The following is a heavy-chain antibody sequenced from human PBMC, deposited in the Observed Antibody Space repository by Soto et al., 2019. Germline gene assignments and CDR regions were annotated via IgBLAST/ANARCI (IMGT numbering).Heavy chain of an antibody. CDR2: IYESGYT. D-gene: IGHD5-18*01. V-gene: IGHV4-31*03. Sequence: SETLSLTCTVSGASVSSGAYYWGWVRQRPGRGLEWIGYIYESGYTYYNTSLKSRLTISLDRSNNQFSLGLTSVTAADKAVYYRVSALRHTAMVYPWFDPWGQGTLVTVSS. CDR3: VSALRHTAMVYPWFDP. CDR1: GASVSSGAYY. J-gene: IGHJ5*02.